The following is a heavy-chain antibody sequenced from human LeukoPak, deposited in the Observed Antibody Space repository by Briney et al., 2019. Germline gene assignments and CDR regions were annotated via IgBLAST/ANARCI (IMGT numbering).Heavy chain of an antibody. CDR2: ISYDGSNK. V-gene: IGHV3-30*18. CDR3: AKDFDFWSGYHGYYYYGMDV. Sequence: SGRSLRLSCAASGFIFDTYGMHWVRQAPGKGLEWVAVISYDGSNKYYADSVKGRFTISRDNSKNTLYLQMNSLRAEDTAVYYCAKDFDFWSGYHGYYYYGMDVWGQGTTVTVSS. D-gene: IGHD3-3*01. J-gene: IGHJ6*02. CDR1: GFIFDTYG.